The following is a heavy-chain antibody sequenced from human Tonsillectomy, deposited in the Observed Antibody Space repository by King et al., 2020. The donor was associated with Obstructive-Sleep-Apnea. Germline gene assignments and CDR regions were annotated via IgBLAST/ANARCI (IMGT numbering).Heavy chain of an antibody. J-gene: IGHJ6*02. D-gene: IGHD2-2*01. Sequence: VQLVESGGGLVQPGRSLRLSCAAAGFTFDDYAMHWVRQAPGKGLEWVSGISWNSGSIGYADSVKGRFTISRDNAKNSLYLQMNRLRPADTALYYCAKDGVPAANYYYYGMDVWGQGTTVTVSS. V-gene: IGHV3-9*01. CDR3: AKDGVPAANYYYYGMDV. CDR1: GFTFDDYA. CDR2: ISWNSGSI.